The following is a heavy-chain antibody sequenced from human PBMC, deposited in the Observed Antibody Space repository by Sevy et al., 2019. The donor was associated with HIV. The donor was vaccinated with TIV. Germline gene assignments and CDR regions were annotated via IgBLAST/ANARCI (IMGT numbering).Heavy chain of an antibody. CDR2: INHSGST. Sequence: SQTLSLTYAVYGGSFSGYYWSWIRQPPGKGLEWIGEINHSGSTNYNPSLKSRVTISVDTSKNQFSLKLSSVTAADTAVYYCARRGELLHAFDIWGQGTMVTVSS. D-gene: IGHD1-26*01. J-gene: IGHJ3*02. CDR3: ARRGELLHAFDI. CDR1: GGSFSGYY. V-gene: IGHV4-34*01.